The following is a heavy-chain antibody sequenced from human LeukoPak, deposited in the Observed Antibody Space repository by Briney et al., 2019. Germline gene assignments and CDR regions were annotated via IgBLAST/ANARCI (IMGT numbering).Heavy chain of an antibody. CDR3: ARDGYYGSGKRGDY. V-gene: IGHV3-21*01. CDR2: ISSSSTYI. Sequence: GGSLRLSCAASGFTFSSYSMSWVRQAPGKGLEWVSSISSSSTYIYYADSVKGRYTISRDNAKNSLYLQMNSLRAEDTAVYYCARDGYYGSGKRGDYWGQGTLVTVSS. J-gene: IGHJ4*02. CDR1: GFTFSSYS. D-gene: IGHD3-10*01.